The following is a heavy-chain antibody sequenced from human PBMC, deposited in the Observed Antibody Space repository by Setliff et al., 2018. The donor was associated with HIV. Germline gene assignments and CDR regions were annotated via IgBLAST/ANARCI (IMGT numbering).Heavy chain of an antibody. V-gene: IGHV4-39*01. CDR3: ARGVLITKRVTQTGGYYYYTDV. J-gene: IGHJ6*03. Sequence: PSETLSLTCTVSGGSINSFYWGWIRQPPGKGPERIGSLYYRGTTYYNPSLRSRVTISTGTSNNQFSLTLSSVTAADTAVYYCARGVLITKRVTQTGGYYYYTDVWGKGTTVTVSS. D-gene: IGHD2-21*02. CDR1: GGSINSFY. CDR2: LYYRGTT.